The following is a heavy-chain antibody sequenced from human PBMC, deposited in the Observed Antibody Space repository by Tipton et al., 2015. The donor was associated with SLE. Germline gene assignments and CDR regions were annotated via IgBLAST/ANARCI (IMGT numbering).Heavy chain of an antibody. CDR3: ARASSSSEGEPLLLMDFDY. CDR1: GFTFDDYA. Sequence: SLRLSCAASGFTFDDYAMHWVRQAPGKGLEWVSFISWDGGSTFYADSVKGRFTISRDNAKNSLFLQMSSLRAEDTALYYCARASSSSEGEPLLLMDFDYWGQGTLVTVSS. J-gene: IGHJ4*02. CDR2: ISWDGGST. D-gene: IGHD6-6*01. V-gene: IGHV3-43D*04.